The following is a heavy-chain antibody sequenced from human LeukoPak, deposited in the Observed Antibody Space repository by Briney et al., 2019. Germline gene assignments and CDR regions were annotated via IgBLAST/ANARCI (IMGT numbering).Heavy chain of an antibody. CDR3: ASGQFLVSNDY. V-gene: IGHV4-61*08. J-gene: IGHJ4*02. CDR2: FYYSGST. CDR1: GGSVSSGGYY. D-gene: IGHD5/OR15-5a*01. Sequence: PSETLSLTCSVSGGSVSSGGYYWSWIRQPPGKGLECIGYFYYSGSTNYNPSLKSRVTISVDTSKNQFSLKLSSVTAADTAVYYCASGQFLVSNDYWGQGILVTVSS.